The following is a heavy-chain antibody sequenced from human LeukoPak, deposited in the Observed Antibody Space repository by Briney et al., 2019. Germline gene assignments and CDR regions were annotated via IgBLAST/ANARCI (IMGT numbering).Heavy chain of an antibody. CDR2: IYCSGST. CDR3: ARGGLPSGWLVFDY. J-gene: IGHJ4*02. D-gene: IGHD6-19*01. Sequence: SETLSLTCTVSGGSINSYYWSWIRQPPGKGLEWIGYIYCSGSTNYNPSLKSRVTISVDTSKNQFSLKLSSVTAADTAVYYCARGGLPSGWLVFDYWGQGTLVTVSS. V-gene: IGHV4-59*01. CDR1: GGSINSYY.